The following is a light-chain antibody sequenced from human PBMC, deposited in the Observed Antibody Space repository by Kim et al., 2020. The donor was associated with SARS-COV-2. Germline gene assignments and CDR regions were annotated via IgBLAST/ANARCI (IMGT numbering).Light chain of an antibody. Sequence: ASVGDRGTLTCRASQSISNSLNWYQQKPGKAPKLLIYAASSLQSGVPSRFSGSGSGTDFTLTISSLQPEDFATYFCQQSHSNPLTFGGGTKVDIK. CDR1: QSISNS. V-gene: IGKV1-39*01. CDR3: QQSHSNPLT. J-gene: IGKJ4*01. CDR2: AAS.